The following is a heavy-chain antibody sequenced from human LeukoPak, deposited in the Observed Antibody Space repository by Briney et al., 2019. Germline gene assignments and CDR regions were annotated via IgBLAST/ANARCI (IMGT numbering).Heavy chain of an antibody. V-gene: IGHV4-28*01. CDR1: GYSISSSNW. J-gene: IGHJ5*02. CDR3: ARGGGTTGTTAWWGFDP. CDR2: IYYSGST. Sequence: SDTLSLTCAVSGYSISSSNWWGWIRQPPGKGLEWIGYIYYSGSTYYNPSLKSRVTMSVDTSKNQFSLKLSSVTAVDTAVYYCARGGGTTGTTAWWGFDPWGQGTLVTVSS. D-gene: IGHD1-1*01.